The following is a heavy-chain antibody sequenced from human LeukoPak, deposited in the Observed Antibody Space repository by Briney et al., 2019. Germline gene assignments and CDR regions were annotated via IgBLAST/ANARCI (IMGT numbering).Heavy chain of an antibody. J-gene: IGHJ4*02. D-gene: IGHD3-22*01. Sequence: GGSLRLSCAASGFTFSKYAMTWVRQAPGKGLEWVSSISTTSSYIYYADSVKGRFTISRDNAKNSLYLQMNSLRAEDTAVYSCARSFRGHYDSSGYDYWGQGTLVTVSS. CDR1: GFTFSKYA. V-gene: IGHV3-21*01. CDR2: ISTTSSYI. CDR3: ARSFRGHYDSSGYDY.